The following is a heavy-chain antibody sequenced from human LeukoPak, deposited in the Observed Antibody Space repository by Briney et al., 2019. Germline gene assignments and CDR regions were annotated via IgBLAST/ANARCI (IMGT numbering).Heavy chain of an antibody. CDR2: INPNSGGT. CDR3: ARGDYDILTGYYRSEDDY. CDR1: GYTFTGYY. D-gene: IGHD3-9*01. Sequence: ASVKVSCKASGYTFTGYYMHWVRQAPGQGLEWMGWINPNSGGTNYAQKFQGRVTMTRDTSISTAHMELSRLRSDDTAVYYCARGDYDILTGYYRSEDDYWGQGTLVTVSS. J-gene: IGHJ4*02. V-gene: IGHV1-2*02.